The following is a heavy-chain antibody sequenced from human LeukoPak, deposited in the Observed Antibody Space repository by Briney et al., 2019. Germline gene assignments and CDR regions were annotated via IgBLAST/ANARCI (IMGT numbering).Heavy chain of an antibody. CDR3: ARDSVATITYYYYYYGMDV. CDR2: IIPILGIA. D-gene: IGHD5-24*01. CDR1: GYTFTSYG. V-gene: IGHV1-69*04. J-gene: IGHJ6*02. Sequence: ASVKVSCKASGYTFTSYGISWVRQAPGQGLEWMGRIIPILGIANYAQKFQGRVTITADKSTSTAYMELSSLRSEDTAVYSCARDSVATITYYYYYYGMDVWGQGTTVTVSS.